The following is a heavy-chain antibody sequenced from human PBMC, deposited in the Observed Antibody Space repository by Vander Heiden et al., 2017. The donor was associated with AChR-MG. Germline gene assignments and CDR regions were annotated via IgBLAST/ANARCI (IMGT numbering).Heavy chain of an antibody. CDR3: ASHPRYYYDSSGLDY. D-gene: IGHD3-22*01. CDR2: IYPGDSDT. V-gene: IGHV5-51*01. J-gene: IGHJ4*02. Sequence: EVQLVQSGAEVKKPGESLKISCKGSGYSFTSYWIGWVRQMPGKGLEWMGIIYPGDSDTRYSPSFQGQVTISADKSISTAYLQWSSLKASDTAMYYCASHPRYYYDSSGLDYWGQGTLVTVSS. CDR1: GYSFTSYW.